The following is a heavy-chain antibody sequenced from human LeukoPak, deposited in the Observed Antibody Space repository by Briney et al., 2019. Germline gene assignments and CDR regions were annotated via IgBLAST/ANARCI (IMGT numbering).Heavy chain of an antibody. CDR2: IYYSGST. CDR3: AVGGGYNPKYYYYYYYMDV. J-gene: IGHJ6*03. Sequence: PSETLSLTCTVSGDSISNSTYYWAWIRQSPEKGLEWIGSIYYSGSTDYNPSLKSRVTISVDTFKNQFSLKLSSVTAADTAVYYCAVGGGYNPKYYYYYYYMDVWGKGTTVTVSS. D-gene: IGHD5-24*01. CDR1: GDSISNSTYY. V-gene: IGHV4-39*07.